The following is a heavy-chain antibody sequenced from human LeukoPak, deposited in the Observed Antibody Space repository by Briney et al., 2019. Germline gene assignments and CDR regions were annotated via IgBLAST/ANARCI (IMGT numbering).Heavy chain of an antibody. V-gene: IGHV4-59*11. Sequence: SETLSLTCTVSGGSISSHYWSWIRQPPGKGLEWIGYIYYSGSTNYNPSLKSRVTISVDTSKNQFSLKLSSVTAADTAVYYCARVGIKTYYFDYWGQGTLVTVSS. CDR3: ARVGIKTYYFDY. CDR2: IYYSGST. CDR1: GGSISSHY. J-gene: IGHJ4*02.